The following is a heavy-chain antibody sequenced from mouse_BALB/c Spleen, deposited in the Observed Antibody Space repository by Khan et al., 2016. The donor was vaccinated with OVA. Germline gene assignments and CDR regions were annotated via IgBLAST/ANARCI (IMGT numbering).Heavy chain of an antibody. CDR2: INYSGNT. D-gene: IGHD2-4*01. Sequence: EVQLQESGPGLVKPSQSLSLTCTVTGYSITSEYAWNWIRHFPGNKLEWMGYINYSGNTRYNPYLKSRISITRDTSKNQFFLQFNSVTTEDTATNYGTRKDYYDYDPFPNWGQGTLVTVSA. J-gene: IGHJ3*01. CDR1: GYSITSEYA. CDR3: TRKDYYDYDPFPN. V-gene: IGHV3-2*02.